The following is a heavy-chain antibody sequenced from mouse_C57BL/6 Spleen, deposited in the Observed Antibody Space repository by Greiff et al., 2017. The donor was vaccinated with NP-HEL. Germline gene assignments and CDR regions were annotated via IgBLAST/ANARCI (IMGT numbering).Heavy chain of an antibody. CDR1: GYTFTSYW. D-gene: IGHD1-1*01. CDR2: IDPNSGGT. J-gene: IGHJ2*01. CDR3: ASPLYYYGSSPWYFDY. V-gene: IGHV1-72*01. Sequence: QVQLKQPGAELVKPGASVKLSCKASGYTFTSYWMHWVKQRPGRGLEWIGRIDPNSGGTKYNEKFKSKATLTVDKPSSTAYMQLSSLTSEDSAVYYCASPLYYYGSSPWYFDYWGQGTTLTVSS.